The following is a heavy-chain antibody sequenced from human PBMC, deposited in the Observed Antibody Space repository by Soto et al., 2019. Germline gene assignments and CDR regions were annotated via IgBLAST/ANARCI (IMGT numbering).Heavy chain of an antibody. V-gene: IGHV4-59*08. CDR1: SGPTSSHN. CDR2: VYSTGGN. Sequence: QVQLQQSGPGLVKPSETLSLTCSVSSGPTSSHNWGWIRQTPGRGLEWIGYVYSTGGNSYNPSLNSRFTISADTSTNHIALTLTSVTAADTAVYYFVRQGIGNLHGLVDVWGQGTTVRGSS. J-gene: IGHJ6*02. D-gene: IGHD1-1*01. CDR3: VRQGIGNLHGLVDV.